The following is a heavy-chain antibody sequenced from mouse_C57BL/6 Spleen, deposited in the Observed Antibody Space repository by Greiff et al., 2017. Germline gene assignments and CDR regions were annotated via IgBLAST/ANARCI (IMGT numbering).Heavy chain of an antibody. CDR3: ARRDDAMDY. CDR1: GYTFTCYW. J-gene: IGHJ4*01. Sequence: QVQLQQPGAELVMPGASVKLSCKASGYTFTCYWMHWVKQRPGQGLEWIGEIDPSDSYTNYNQKFKGKSTLTVDKSSSTAYMQLSSLTSEDSAVYYCARRDDAMDYWGQGTSVTVSS. CDR2: IDPSDSYT. V-gene: IGHV1-69*01. D-gene: IGHD3-3*01.